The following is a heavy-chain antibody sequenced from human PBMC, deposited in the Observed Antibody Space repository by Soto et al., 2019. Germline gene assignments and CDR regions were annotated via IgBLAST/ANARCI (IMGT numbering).Heavy chain of an antibody. V-gene: IGHV3-74*01. CDR3: ARGVRGLYGFDV. CDR1: GFTFSDYW. D-gene: IGHD3-10*01. J-gene: IGHJ3*01. Sequence: EVQLVESGGGLVQPGGSLRLSCAASGFTFSDYWIHWVRQAPGKGLVWVSRIKFDGSSANYADSVKGRFTISRDNARDTVYLQMNSLRAEDTAVYYYARGVRGLYGFDVWGQGTMVTVSS. CDR2: IKFDGSSA.